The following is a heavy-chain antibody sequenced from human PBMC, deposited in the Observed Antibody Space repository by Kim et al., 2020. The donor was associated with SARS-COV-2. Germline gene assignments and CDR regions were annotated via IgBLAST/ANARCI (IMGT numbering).Heavy chain of an antibody. CDR2: FDPEDGET. V-gene: IGHV1-24*01. CDR3: ATIINVAAAGTTFDY. Sequence: ASVKVSCKVSGYTLTELSMHWVRQAPGKGLEWMGGFDPEDGETIYAQKFQGRVTMTEDTSTDTAYMELSSLRSEDTAVYYCATIINVAAAGTTFDYWGQGTLVTVSS. CDR1: GYTLTELS. D-gene: IGHD6-13*01. J-gene: IGHJ4*02.